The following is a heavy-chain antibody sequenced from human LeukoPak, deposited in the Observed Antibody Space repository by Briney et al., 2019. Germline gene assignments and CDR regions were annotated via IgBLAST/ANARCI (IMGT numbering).Heavy chain of an antibody. V-gene: IGHV4-59*01. CDR2: IHYSGST. D-gene: IGHD2-15*01. CDR1: GGSISRYY. Sequence: SETLSLTCTVSGGSISRYYWSWIRQPPAKGLEWIGYIHYSGSTNYNPSLKSRVTISVDTSKNQFSLKLSSVTAADTAVYYCARAPRWGCSGGSCYLDYWGQGTLVTVSS. J-gene: IGHJ4*02. CDR3: ARAPRWGCSGGSCYLDY.